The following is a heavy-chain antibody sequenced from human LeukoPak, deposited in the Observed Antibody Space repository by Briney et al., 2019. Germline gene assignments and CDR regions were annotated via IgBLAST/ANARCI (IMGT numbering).Heavy chain of an antibody. Sequence: PSQTLSLTCTVSGGSINSGDSSWNWIRQLPGKGLEWIGYIYYSGSTSYNPSLESRVTISVDTSKSHFSLKLTSVTAADTALYYCARGESSWGQGILVIVSS. J-gene: IGHJ5*02. D-gene: IGHD3-16*01. CDR3: ARGESS. V-gene: IGHV4-31*03. CDR1: GGSINSGDSS. CDR2: IYYSGST.